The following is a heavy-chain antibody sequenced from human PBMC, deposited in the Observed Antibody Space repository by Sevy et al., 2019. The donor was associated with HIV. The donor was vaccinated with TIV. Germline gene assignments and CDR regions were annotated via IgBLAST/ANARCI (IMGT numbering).Heavy chain of an antibody. CDR2: ISDTGTST. D-gene: IGHD7-27*01. V-gene: IGHV3-23*01. CDR3: AKYAGDFPHFDY. CDR1: GFTFRTFA. Sequence: GESLKISCAASGFTFRTFAMSWVRQAPGKGLQWVSSISDTGTSTYYADSVEGRFTIPRDNSKKTLYLQMNSLRAEDTALYYCAKYAGDFPHFDYWGQGTLVTVSS. J-gene: IGHJ4*02.